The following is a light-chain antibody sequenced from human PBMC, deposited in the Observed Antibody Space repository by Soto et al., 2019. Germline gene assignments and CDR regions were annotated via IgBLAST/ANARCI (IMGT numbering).Light chain of an antibody. V-gene: IGKV2-30*01. J-gene: IGKJ1*01. Sequence: DVVMTQSPLSLPVTLGQPASISCRSSQSLVSSDGNTHLIWFQQRPGQSPRRLIYKVSNRDSEVPDRFSGSGSGTDFTLEISRVEAEDVGVYYCMQATRGTWTFGQGTKVEIK. CDR2: KVS. CDR3: MQATRGTWT. CDR1: QSLVSSDGNTH.